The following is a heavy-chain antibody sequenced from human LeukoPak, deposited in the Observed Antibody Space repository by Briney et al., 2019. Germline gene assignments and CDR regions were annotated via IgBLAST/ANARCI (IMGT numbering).Heavy chain of an antibody. D-gene: IGHD1-7*01. CDR2: SNSDGSHS. Sequence: GGSLRLSCAASGFTFSSYSMHWVRQAPGKGLVWVSRSNSDGSHSSYADSVKGRFTMSRDNAKNTLYLQMNSLRAEDTAVYYCARELGTTFDHWGQGTLVTVSS. V-gene: IGHV3-74*01. CDR1: GFTFSSYS. J-gene: IGHJ4*02. CDR3: ARELGTTFDH.